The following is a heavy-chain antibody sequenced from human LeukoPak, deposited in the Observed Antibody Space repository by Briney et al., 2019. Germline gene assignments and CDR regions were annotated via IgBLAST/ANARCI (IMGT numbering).Heavy chain of an antibody. V-gene: IGHV4-59*08. CDR2: ISYRGTT. CDR3: ARLYSSSLGRVFDY. J-gene: IGHJ4*02. Sequence: PSETLSLTCIVSGGSISGYNWGWIRQPPGKGLEWIGYISYRGTTNYNPSLKSRVTTSVDKSKNQFSLRLRSVTAADTAVYYCARLYSSSLGRVFDYWGQGTLVTVSS. CDR1: GGSISGYN. D-gene: IGHD4-11*01.